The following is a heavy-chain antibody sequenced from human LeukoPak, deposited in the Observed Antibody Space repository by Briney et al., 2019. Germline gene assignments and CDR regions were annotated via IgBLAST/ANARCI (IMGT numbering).Heavy chain of an antibody. V-gene: IGHV1-18*04. Sequence: GASVKVSCKASGYTFTRYGISWVRQAPGQGLEWMGWISAYNGNTNYAQKLQGRVTMTTDTSTSTAYMGLRSLRSDDTAVYYCARVLDYGDLNWFDPWGQGTLVTVSS. CDR3: ARVLDYGDLNWFDP. D-gene: IGHD4-17*01. J-gene: IGHJ5*02. CDR2: ISAYNGNT. CDR1: GYTFTRYG.